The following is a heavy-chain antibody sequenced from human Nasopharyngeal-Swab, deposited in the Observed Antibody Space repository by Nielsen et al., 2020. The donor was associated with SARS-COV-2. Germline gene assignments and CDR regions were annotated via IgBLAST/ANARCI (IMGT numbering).Heavy chain of an antibody. Sequence: SQTLSLTCAISGDSVSSNTAAWNWIRQSPSRGLEWLGRTYYRSMWNNDYAASVRGRITINPDPSKNQFSLQLNSVTPEDTAVYYCARIAVAVSPVWGQGTLVTVSS. V-gene: IGHV6-1*01. CDR3: ARIAVAVSPV. CDR2: TYYRSMWNN. D-gene: IGHD6-19*01. J-gene: IGHJ4*02. CDR1: GDSVSSNTAA.